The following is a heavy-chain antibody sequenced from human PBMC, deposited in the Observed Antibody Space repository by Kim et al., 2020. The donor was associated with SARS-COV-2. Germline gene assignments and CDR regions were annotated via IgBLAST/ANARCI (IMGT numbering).Heavy chain of an antibody. Sequence: NARFTISRDNAKNSLYLQMNSLRDEDTAVYYCARDLDYDFWSGYAKTFDYWGQGTLVTVSS. V-gene: IGHV3-48*02. CDR3: ARDLDYDFWSGYAKTFDY. D-gene: IGHD3-3*01. J-gene: IGHJ4*02.